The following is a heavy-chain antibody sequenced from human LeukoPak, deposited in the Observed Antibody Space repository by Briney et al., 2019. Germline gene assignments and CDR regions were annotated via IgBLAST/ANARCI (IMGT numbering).Heavy chain of an antibody. J-gene: IGHJ4*02. D-gene: IGHD2-15*01. CDR1: GITFSSYA. V-gene: IGHV3-23*01. CDR3: AKKAGSRTDQYPLDY. CDR2: ISGSGGTT. Sequence: GGSLRLSCAASGITFSSYAMSWVRQAPGKGLEWVSVISGSGGTTYYADSVKGRFTISRANSKNTLYLQMSSLRAEDTAVYYCAKKAGSRTDQYPLDYWGQGTLVTVSS.